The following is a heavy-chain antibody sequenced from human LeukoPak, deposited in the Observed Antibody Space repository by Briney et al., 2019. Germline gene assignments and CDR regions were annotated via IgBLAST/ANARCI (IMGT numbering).Heavy chain of an antibody. Sequence: GASVKVSCKASGGTFSSYAISWVRQAPGQGLEWMGGIIPIFGTANYAQKFQGRVTITTDESTSTAYMELSSLRSEDTAVYYCAKPDDFWSPLPDYWGQGTLVTVSS. CDR2: IIPIFGTA. D-gene: IGHD3-3*01. CDR3: AKPDDFWSPLPDY. J-gene: IGHJ4*02. CDR1: GGTFSSYA. V-gene: IGHV1-69*05.